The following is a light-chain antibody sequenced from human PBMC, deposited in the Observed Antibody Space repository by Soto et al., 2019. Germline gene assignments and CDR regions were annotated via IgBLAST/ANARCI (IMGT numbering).Light chain of an antibody. J-gene: IGKJ1*01. V-gene: IGKV3-20*01. CDR1: QSVSSSY. CDR3: KQYGSSRT. CDR2: GAS. Sequence: DIVLTQSPGTPSLSPGERATLSCRASQSVSSSYLAWYQQKRGQAPRLLIYGASSRATGIPDRFSGCGSGTDFTLTISRLEHEDFAVYYCKQYGSSRTFGQGTKVDIK.